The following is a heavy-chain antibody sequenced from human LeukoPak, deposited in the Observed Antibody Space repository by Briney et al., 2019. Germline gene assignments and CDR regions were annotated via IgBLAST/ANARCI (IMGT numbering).Heavy chain of an antibody. D-gene: IGHD4/OR15-4a*01. V-gene: IGHV4-4*02. J-gene: IGHJ4*02. CDR3: AREGASRYFDY. CDR1: GGSISSSDR. CDR2: IYLSGST. Sequence: PSGTLSLTCTVSGGSISSSDRWSWVRQPPGKGREWSGEIYLSGSTNYNPSLKSRVTISVDKSKNQFSLKLSSVTAADTALYYCAREGASRYFDYWGQGILVTVSS.